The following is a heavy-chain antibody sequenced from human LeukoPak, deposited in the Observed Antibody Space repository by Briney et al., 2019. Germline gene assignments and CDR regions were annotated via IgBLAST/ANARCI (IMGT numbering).Heavy chain of an antibody. CDR3: AKMGGSSSAFFDY. V-gene: IGHV3-23*01. Sequence: GGSLRLSCAASGFTYSSYAMSWVRQAPGKGLEWVSAISGSGGSTYYADSVKGRFTISRDNSKNTLYLQMNSLRAEDTAVYYCAKMGGSSSAFFDYWGQGTLVTVSS. D-gene: IGHD6-6*01. J-gene: IGHJ4*02. CDR1: GFTYSSYA. CDR2: ISGSGGST.